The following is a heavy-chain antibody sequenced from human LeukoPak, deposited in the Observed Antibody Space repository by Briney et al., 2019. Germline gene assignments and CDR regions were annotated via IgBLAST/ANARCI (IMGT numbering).Heavy chain of an antibody. CDR1: GYTFTTYA. Sequence: ASVKVSCKASGYTFTTYAISWVRQAPGQGLEWMGWISTYNGNTNYAQKFQGRVTLTTDTSTSTAYMELRSLRSDDTAVYYCARIQYYDILTGYYTGDAFDIWGQGTMVTVSS. CDR2: ISTYNGNT. D-gene: IGHD3-9*01. CDR3: ARIQYYDILTGYYTGDAFDI. V-gene: IGHV1-18*01. J-gene: IGHJ3*02.